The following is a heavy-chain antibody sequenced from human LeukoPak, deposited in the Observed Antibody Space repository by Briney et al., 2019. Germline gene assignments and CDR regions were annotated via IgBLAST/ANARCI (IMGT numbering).Heavy chain of an antibody. CDR1: GGSISSYY. CDR3: AREYYYDTSGYFPLWGPDY. CDR2: IYTSGST. V-gene: IGHV4-4*07. J-gene: IGHJ4*02. Sequence: SETLSLTCTVSGGSISSYYWSWIRQPAGKGLEWIGRIYTSGSTNYNPSLKSRVTMSVDTSKNQFSLKLSSVTAADTAVYYCAREYYYDTSGYFPLWGPDYWGQGTLVTVSS. D-gene: IGHD3-22*01.